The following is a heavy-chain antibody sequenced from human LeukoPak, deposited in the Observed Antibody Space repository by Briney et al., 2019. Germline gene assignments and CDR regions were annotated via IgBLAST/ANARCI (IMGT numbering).Heavy chain of an antibody. D-gene: IGHD3-22*01. V-gene: IGHV4-4*09. CDR2: IYTSGST. J-gene: IGHJ4*02. Sequence: SETLSLTCTVSGGSISSYYWSWIRQPPGMGLEWIGYIYTSGSTNYNPSLKSRVTISVDTSKNQFSLKLSSVTAADTAVYYCARTRTTYYYDSSGYFLFDYWGQGTLVTVSS. CDR1: GGSISSYY. CDR3: ARTRTTYYYDSSGYFLFDY.